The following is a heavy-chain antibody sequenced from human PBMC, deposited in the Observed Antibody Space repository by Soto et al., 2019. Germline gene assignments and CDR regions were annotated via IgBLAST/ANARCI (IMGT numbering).Heavy chain of an antibody. Sequence: GGSLRLSCAASGFTFSSYGMHWVRQAPGKGLEWVAVISYDGSNKYYADSVKGRFTISRDNSKNTLYLQMNSLRAEDTAVYYCAKVKEAGGAPYDYWGQGTLVTVSS. J-gene: IGHJ4*02. CDR1: GFTFSSYG. CDR2: ISYDGSNK. D-gene: IGHD1-26*01. CDR3: AKVKEAGGAPYDY. V-gene: IGHV3-30*18.